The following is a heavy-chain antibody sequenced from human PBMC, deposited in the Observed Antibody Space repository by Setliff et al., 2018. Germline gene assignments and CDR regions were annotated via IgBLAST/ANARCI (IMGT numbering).Heavy chain of an antibody. Sequence: SETLSLTCSVSGASINRDYWNWIRQPPGKGLEWIGYIHYSGSTNYNPSLKSRVTISFNTSKNQISLKLSSVTPADAAVYYCAIESEFYYGSGTIDSWGPGTLFTVSS. D-gene: IGHD3-10*01. CDR1: GASINRDY. CDR2: IHYSGST. CDR3: AIESEFYYGSGTIDS. J-gene: IGHJ5*01. V-gene: IGHV4-59*01.